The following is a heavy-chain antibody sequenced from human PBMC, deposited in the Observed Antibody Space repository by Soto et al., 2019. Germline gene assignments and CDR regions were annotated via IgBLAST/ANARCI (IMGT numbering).Heavy chain of an antibody. CDR3: ARQRGSYYYSYAMDV. Sequence: SETLSLTCIVSGGSISSNSYYWAWIRQPPGKGLECIGSIYYSGSTYYNPSLKSRVTISVDTSKNQFSLKLSSVTAADTAVYYCARQRGSYYYSYAMDVWGKGTTVTVSS. CDR1: GGSISSNSYY. CDR2: IYYSGST. J-gene: IGHJ6*04. V-gene: IGHV4-39*01.